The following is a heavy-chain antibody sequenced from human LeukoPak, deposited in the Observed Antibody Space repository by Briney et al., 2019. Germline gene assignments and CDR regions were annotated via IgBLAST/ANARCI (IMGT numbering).Heavy chain of an antibody. J-gene: IGHJ6*03. Sequence: ASVKVSCKASGYTFTSYDINWVRQAPGQGLEWMGWMNPNSGNTGYAQKFQGRVTMTRNTSISTAYMELSSLRSEDTAVYYCARGLDYGLYYWYYYMDVWGKGTTVTVSS. V-gene: IGHV1-8*01. D-gene: IGHD4-17*01. CDR1: GYTFTSYD. CDR3: ARGLDYGLYYWYYYMDV. CDR2: MNPNSGNT.